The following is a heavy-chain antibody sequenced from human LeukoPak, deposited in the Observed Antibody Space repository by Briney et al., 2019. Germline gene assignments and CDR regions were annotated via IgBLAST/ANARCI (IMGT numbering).Heavy chain of an antibody. CDR1: GYTFTDYY. CDR3: ARDRESAGSSSYYYHEALDY. Sequence: GASVKVSCTTSGYTFTDYYIHWVRQAPGQGLEWMGWIKPATGGTNHAQKFQDRVTMTRDTSTNTAYLELDSLKSDDTAVYYCARDRESAGSSSYYYHEALDYWGQGTLVTVSS. D-gene: IGHD3-22*01. CDR2: IKPATGGT. J-gene: IGHJ4*02. V-gene: IGHV1-2*02.